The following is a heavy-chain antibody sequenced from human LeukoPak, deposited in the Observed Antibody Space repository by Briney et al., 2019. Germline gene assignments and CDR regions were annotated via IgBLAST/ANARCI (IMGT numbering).Heavy chain of an antibody. CDR3: ARVNYGSGSYPTWFDP. D-gene: IGHD3-10*01. Sequence: SVKVSCKASGGTFSSYAISWVRQAPGQGLEWMGGIIPIFGTANYAQKFQGRVTITADESTSTAYMELSSLRSGDTAVYYCARVNYGSGSYPTWFDPWGQGTLVTVSS. V-gene: IGHV1-69*13. CDR2: IIPIFGTA. J-gene: IGHJ5*02. CDR1: GGTFSSYA.